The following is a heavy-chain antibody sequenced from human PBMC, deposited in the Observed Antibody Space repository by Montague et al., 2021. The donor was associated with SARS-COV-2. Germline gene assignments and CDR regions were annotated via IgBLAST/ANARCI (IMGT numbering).Heavy chain of an antibody. CDR3: AHREEVHNGYNWFDA. Sequence: PALVKPTQTFTLICTFSGFSLDTRGMSVTWIRQPPGKALEWLGSIDWNNGKYYNSSLKSRLSMSKDTSKNQVVLIVTDVDPADTATYFCAHREEVHNGYNWFDAWGQGTPVTVSS. CDR1: GFSLDTRGMS. CDR2: IDWNNGK. J-gene: IGHJ5*02. V-gene: IGHV2-70*12. D-gene: IGHD5-12*01.